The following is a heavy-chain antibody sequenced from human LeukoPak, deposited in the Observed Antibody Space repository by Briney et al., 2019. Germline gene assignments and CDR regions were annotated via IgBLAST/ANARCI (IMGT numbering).Heavy chain of an antibody. J-gene: IGHJ4*02. CDR2: IYTSGST. CDR1: GGSISSGSYY. V-gene: IGHV4-61*02. Sequence: SQTLSLTCTVSGGSISSGSYYWSWIRQPAGKGLEWIGRIYTSGSTNYNPSLKSRVTILVDTSKNQFSLKLSSVTAADTAVYYCARGLFTIFGVVNPYYFDYWGQGTLVTVSS. D-gene: IGHD3-3*01. CDR3: ARGLFTIFGVVNPYYFDY.